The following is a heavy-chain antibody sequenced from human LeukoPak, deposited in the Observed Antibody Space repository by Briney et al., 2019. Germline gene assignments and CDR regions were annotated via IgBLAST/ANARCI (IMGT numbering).Heavy chain of an antibody. D-gene: IGHD2-15*01. J-gene: IGHJ4*02. CDR1: GFTFSSTW. CDR3: ARSEVVAASHYFDY. Sequence: GGSLRPSCAAAGFTFSSTWMSWVRQAAGKGLEWVANIKQDGSDKYYVDSVKGRFTISRDNAKNSLYLQMNSLRAEDTAVYYCARSEVVAASHYFDYWGQGTLVTVSS. CDR2: IKQDGSDK. V-gene: IGHV3-7*01.